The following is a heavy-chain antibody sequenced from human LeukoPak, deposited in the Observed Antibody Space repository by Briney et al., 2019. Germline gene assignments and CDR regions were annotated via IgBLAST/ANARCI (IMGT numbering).Heavy chain of an antibody. D-gene: IGHD6-19*01. CDR1: GGSISSSNW. CDR3: AKDPQELSGWYGISGVYFDY. Sequence: PSGTLSLTCAVSGGSISSSNWWSWVRQPPGKGLEWIGEIYHSGSTNYNPSLKSRVTISVDKSKNQFSLKLSSVTAADTALYYCAKDPQELSGWYGISGVYFDYWGQGTLVTVSS. CDR2: IYHSGST. V-gene: IGHV4-4*02. J-gene: IGHJ4*02.